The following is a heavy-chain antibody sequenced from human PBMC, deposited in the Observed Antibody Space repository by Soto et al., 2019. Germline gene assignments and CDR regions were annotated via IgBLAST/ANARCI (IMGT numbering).Heavy chain of an antibody. V-gene: IGHV1-69*01. Sequence: QVQLVQSGAEVKKPGSSVKVSCLASGGTFNTFAISWVRQAPGHGLEYMGGIIPMFGTAHYAQKFQGRVTITADESTRTVYMELSSLRSDDTAVYYCARFSPPRGYYAYWGQGTLVTVSS. CDR1: GGTFNTFA. CDR3: ARFSPPRGYYAY. D-gene: IGHD3-22*01. CDR2: IIPMFGTA. J-gene: IGHJ4*02.